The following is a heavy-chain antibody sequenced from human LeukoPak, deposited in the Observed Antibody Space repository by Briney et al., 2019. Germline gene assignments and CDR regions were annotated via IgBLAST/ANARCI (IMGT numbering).Heavy chain of an antibody. CDR1: GFTFSSYS. V-gene: IGHV3-23*01. J-gene: IGHJ4*02. Sequence: GGSLRLSCAASGFTFSSYSMNWVRQAPGKGLEWVSAISGSGGSTYYADSVKGRFTISRDNSKNTLYLQMNSLRAEDTAVYYCARSGDSGWPEDYWGQGTLVTVSS. CDR3: ARSGDSGWPEDY. CDR2: ISGSGGST. D-gene: IGHD6-19*01.